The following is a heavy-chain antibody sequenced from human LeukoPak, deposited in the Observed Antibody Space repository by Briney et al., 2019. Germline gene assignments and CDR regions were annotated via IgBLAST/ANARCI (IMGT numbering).Heavy chain of an antibody. V-gene: IGHV1-2*02. CDR1: GYTFSCYY. CDR2: INSNSGAR. CDR3: ARGRGGATTGFDH. J-gene: IGHJ4*02. D-gene: IGHD1-26*01. Sequence: ASVKVSCKASGYTFSCYYMHWVRQAPGQGLESMGWINSNSGARNYAPKFQGRVTFSRDNSIGTAYMELSSLRSDDTAIYYCARGRGGATTGFDHWGQGTLVTVS.